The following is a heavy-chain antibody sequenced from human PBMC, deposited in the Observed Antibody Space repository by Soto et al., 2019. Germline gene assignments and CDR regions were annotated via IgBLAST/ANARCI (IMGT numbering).Heavy chain of an antibody. V-gene: IGHV3-21*01. D-gene: IGHD2-21*01. J-gene: IGHJ5*02. CDR1: GFTFSSYS. CDR3: ARDVNGGFCGA. CDR2: ISSRINDM. Sequence: EVQLVESGGGLVKPGGSLRLSCAASGFTFSSYSMNWVRQAPGKGLEWVSTISSRINDMYYVDSVKGRFTISRDNARNSVYLQMNSLRADDTAVYYCARDVNGGFCGAWGQGTLVTVSS.